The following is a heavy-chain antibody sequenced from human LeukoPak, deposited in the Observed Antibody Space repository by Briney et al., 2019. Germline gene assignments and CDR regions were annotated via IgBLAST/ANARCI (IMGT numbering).Heavy chain of an antibody. CDR3: ARGGKNPIYSSSWSY. J-gene: IGHJ4*02. Sequence: GGSLRLSCAASGFTFSSYSMNWVRQAPGKGLEWVSSISSSSSYIYYADSVKGRFTISRDNAKNSLYLQMNSLRAEDTAVYYCARGGKNPIYSSSWSYWGQGTLVTVSS. CDR1: GFTFSSYS. V-gene: IGHV3-21*01. CDR2: ISSSSSYI. D-gene: IGHD6-13*01.